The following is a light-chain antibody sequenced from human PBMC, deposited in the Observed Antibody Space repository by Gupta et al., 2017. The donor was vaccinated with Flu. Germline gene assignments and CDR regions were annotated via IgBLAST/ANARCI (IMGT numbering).Light chain of an antibody. CDR1: QGIDND. Sequence: DIQMTQSPSSLSASVRDRVTITCRSSQGIDNDLSWYQQKSGAAPKRLIFAASTLQSGVQSRFSGSRSGTLFTLTISSVQPEDVATYYCRQHSLYPWTFGQGTKVEIK. CDR3: RQHSLYPWT. CDR2: AAS. V-gene: IGKV1-17*01. J-gene: IGKJ1*01.